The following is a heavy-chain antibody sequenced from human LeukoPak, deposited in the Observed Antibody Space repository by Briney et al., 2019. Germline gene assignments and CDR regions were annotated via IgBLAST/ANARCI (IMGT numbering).Heavy chain of an antibody. CDR3: ARLVRGYYYYYYGMDV. V-gene: IGHV4-59*08. J-gene: IGHJ6*02. CDR1: GGSISSYY. D-gene: IGHD4-23*01. CDR2: IYYSGST. Sequence: SETLSLTCTVSGGSISSYYWSWIRQPPGKGLEWIGYIYYSGSTNYNPSLKSRVTISVDTSKNQFSLKLSSVTAADTAVYYCARLVRGYYYYYYGMDVWGQGTTVTVSS.